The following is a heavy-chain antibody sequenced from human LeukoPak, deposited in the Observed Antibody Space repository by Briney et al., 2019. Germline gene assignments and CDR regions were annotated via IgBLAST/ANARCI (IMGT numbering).Heavy chain of an antibody. D-gene: IGHD3-3*01. V-gene: IGHV4-38-2*02. J-gene: IGHJ5*02. Sequence: SETLSLTCTVSGYSISSDYYWGWIRQPPGKGLEWIGSVHHSGRTYYNPSLKSRVTISVDTSKNQFSLKLNSVTAADTAVYYCSRDHLANLASRLFDPWGQGSLVTVSS. CDR3: SRDHLANLASRLFDP. CDR1: GYSISSDYY. CDR2: VHHSGRT.